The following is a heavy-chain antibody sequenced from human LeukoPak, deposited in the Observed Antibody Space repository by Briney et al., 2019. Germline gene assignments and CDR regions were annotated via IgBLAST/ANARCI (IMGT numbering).Heavy chain of an antibody. CDR1: GASIKSDY. CDR3: ARDRGNSGNFDY. Sequence: SEALSLTCTVSGASIKSDYWSWIRQPPGKGLEWIGSIYYSGSTNYNPSLKSRLTISVDTSKNQFSLKLTSVTAADTAVYYCARDRGNSGNFDYWGQGTLVTVSS. V-gene: IGHV4-59*12. CDR2: IYYSGST. J-gene: IGHJ4*02. D-gene: IGHD4-23*01.